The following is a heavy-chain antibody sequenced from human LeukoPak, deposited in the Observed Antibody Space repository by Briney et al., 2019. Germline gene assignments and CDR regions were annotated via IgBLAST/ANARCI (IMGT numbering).Heavy chain of an antibody. CDR1: GGSISSGGYY. D-gene: IGHD3-3*01. CDR2: IYYSGST. CDR3: ARNVGDDFWSGYRNWFDP. V-gene: IGHV4-31*03. J-gene: IGHJ5*02. Sequence: PSETLSLTCTVSGGSISSGGYYWSWIRQHPGKGLEWIGYIYYSGSTYYNPSLKSRVTISVDTSKNQFCLKLSSVTAADTAVYCCARNVGDDFWSGYRNWFDPWGQGTLVTVFS.